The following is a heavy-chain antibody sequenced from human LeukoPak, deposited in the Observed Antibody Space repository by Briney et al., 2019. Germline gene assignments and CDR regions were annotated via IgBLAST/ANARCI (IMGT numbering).Heavy chain of an antibody. CDR1: GFTFSSYW. Sequence: GGSLRLSCAASGFTFSSYWMHWVRQAPGKGLVWVSRINSDGSSTGYADSVRGRFTITRDNAKNTLYLQMNSLRAEDTAVYYCARDLRSSGSGFDYWGQGTLVTVSS. CDR2: INSDGSST. CDR3: ARDLRSSGSGFDY. V-gene: IGHV3-74*01. D-gene: IGHD3-22*01. J-gene: IGHJ4*02.